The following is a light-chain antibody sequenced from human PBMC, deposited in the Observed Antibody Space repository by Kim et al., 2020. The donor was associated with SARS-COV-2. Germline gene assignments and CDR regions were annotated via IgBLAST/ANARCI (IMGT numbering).Light chain of an antibody. CDR3: QQRSNWPSYS. J-gene: IGKJ2*03. CDR1: QSVNSY. CDR2: DAS. Sequence: LSPWERAPLSCRASQSVNSYLAWYQQEPGQAPRLLVYDASNRATGIPARFSGSGSGTGFTLTISSLEPEDFAVYYCQQRSNWPSYSFGQGTKLEI. V-gene: IGKV3-11*01.